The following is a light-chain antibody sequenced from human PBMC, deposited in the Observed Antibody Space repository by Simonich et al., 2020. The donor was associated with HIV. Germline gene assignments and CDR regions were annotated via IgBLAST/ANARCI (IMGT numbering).Light chain of an antibody. CDR3: QHYDKWPPWT. Sequence: EIVMTQSPATLSVSPGERATLSCRASQSVSSKLAWYQQKPGQAPRLLIYGASTRATGIPTRCSGSGSGTEFNLTISSMQSEDSAVYYCQHYDKWPPWTFGQGTKVEIK. CDR2: GAS. J-gene: IGKJ1*01. CDR1: QSVSSK. V-gene: IGKV3-15*01.